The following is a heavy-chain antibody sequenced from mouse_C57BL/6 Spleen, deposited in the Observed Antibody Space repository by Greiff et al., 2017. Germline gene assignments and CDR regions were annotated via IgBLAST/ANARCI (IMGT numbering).Heavy chain of an antibody. Sequence: QVQLQQPGAELVKPGASVKMSCKASGYTFTSYWITWVKQRPGHGLEWIGDIYPGSGSTNYNEKFKSKATLTVDTSSSTAYMQLSSLTSEDSAVYYCARGNYDYAMDYWGQGTSGTVSS. D-gene: IGHD2-1*01. J-gene: IGHJ4*01. CDR2: IYPGSGST. V-gene: IGHV1-55*01. CDR1: GYTFTSYW. CDR3: ARGNYDYAMDY.